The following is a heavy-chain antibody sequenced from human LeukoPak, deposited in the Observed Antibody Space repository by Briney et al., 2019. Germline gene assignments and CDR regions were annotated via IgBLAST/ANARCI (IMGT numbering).Heavy chain of an antibody. Sequence: PSETLSLTCTVSGGSISSSSYYWGWLRQSPGKGLEWIGSIDYSGSTYYNPSLKSRITISLDTSKNQFSLKLSSVTAADTAVYYCARDFVNRNYGYFYWGQGTLVTVSS. CDR1: GGSISSSSYY. CDR3: ARDFVNRNYGYFY. V-gene: IGHV4-39*07. CDR2: IDYSGST. D-gene: IGHD5-18*01. J-gene: IGHJ4*02.